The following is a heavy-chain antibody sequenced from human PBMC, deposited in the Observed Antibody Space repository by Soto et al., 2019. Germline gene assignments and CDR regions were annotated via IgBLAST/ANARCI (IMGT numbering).Heavy chain of an antibody. D-gene: IGHD6-19*01. CDR1: GFTFSSYG. CDR2: ISFDGSDK. Sequence: PGGSLRLSCAASGFTFSSYGMHWVRQAPGKGLEWVAVISFDGSDKYYADSVMGRFTISRDNSKNTLFLQMNSLRAEDTAVYYCAKDRRDSQQWLVYGMDVWGQGTTVTVSS. J-gene: IGHJ6*02. V-gene: IGHV3-30*18. CDR3: AKDRRDSQQWLVYGMDV.